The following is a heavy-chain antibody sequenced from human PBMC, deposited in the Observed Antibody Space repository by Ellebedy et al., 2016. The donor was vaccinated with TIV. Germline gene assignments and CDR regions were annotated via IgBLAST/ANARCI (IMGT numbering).Heavy chain of an antibody. D-gene: IGHD5-12*01. J-gene: IGHJ6*02. Sequence: SCKTSGYSFTAYYIHWVRQAPGKGLEWVALIWFDGGSKYYVDSVKDRFTLSRDNSKNTVHLEMNNLRVDDTAVYYCAREVAGGQGAMDVWGQGTTVTVSS. CDR2: IWFDGGSK. CDR1: GYSFTAYY. CDR3: AREVAGGQGAMDV. V-gene: IGHV3-33*01.